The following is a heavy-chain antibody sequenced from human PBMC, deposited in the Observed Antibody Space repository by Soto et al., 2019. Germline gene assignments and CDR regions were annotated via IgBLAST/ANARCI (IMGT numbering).Heavy chain of an antibody. V-gene: IGHV4-31*02. CDR1: GGSISSGGYY. CDR3: ARDAPRGTTYNWFDP. Sequence: SETLSLTCAVSGGSISSGGYYWSWIRQHPGKGLEWIGYIYYSGSTYYNPSLKSRVTISVDTSKNQFSLKLSSVTAADTAVYYCARDAPRGTTYNWFDPWGQGTLVTVSS. D-gene: IGHD1-7*01. CDR2: IYYSGST. J-gene: IGHJ5*02.